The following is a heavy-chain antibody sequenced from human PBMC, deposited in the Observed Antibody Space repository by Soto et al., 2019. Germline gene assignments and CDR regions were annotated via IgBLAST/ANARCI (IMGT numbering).Heavy chain of an antibody. V-gene: IGHV4-61*01. CDR1: GGSVSSGSYY. CDR2: VNYSGRT. J-gene: IGHJ4*02. CDR3: ARVAVFGVVLDY. D-gene: IGHD3-3*01. Sequence: SETLSLTCTVSGGSVSSGSYYWSWIRQPPGKGLGWIGIVNYSGRTNYNPSFKSRVTISVDTSKNQFSLKLNSVTAADTAMYYCARVAVFGVVLDYWGQGTQVTVSS.